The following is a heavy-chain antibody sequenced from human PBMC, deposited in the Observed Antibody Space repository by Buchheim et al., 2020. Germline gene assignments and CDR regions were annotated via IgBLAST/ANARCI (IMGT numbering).Heavy chain of an antibody. D-gene: IGHD5-12*01. CDR1: GFSFTNYV. CDR2: VSSSGRET. CDR3: ARGSPGDSGYDC. V-gene: IGHV3-23*01. J-gene: IGHJ4*02. Sequence: EVRLLESGGGLVKPGGSLRLSCAASGFSFTNYVMSWVRQVPGKGLEWVSGVSSSGRETFYGDSVKGGFTISRATSKNTRYLQMNSLRAEDTAVYYCARGSPGDSGYDCWGQGTL.